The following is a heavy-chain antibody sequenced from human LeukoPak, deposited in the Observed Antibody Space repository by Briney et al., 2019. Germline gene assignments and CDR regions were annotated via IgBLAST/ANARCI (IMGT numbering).Heavy chain of an antibody. J-gene: IGHJ4*02. Sequence: GGSLRLSCAASGFTFSSYAMAWVRQSPGKGLEWVSCITGDGEYTYHTDSVKGRFTISRDNSKNTLYVQMNSLRAEDTAVYYCAKGTPGSCSGGSCYPLDYWGQGTLVTVSS. CDR3: AKGTPGSCSGGSCYPLDY. D-gene: IGHD2-15*01. CDR2: ITGDGEYT. CDR1: GFTFSSYA. V-gene: IGHV3-23*01.